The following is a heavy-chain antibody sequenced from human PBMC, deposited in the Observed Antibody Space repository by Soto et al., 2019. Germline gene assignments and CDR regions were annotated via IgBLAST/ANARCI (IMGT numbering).Heavy chain of an antibody. CDR3: ARDVSPLARELLRFWFDP. V-gene: IGHV1-69*06. CDR1: GGTFSSYA. D-gene: IGHD1-26*01. CDR2: IIPIFGTA. J-gene: IGHJ5*02. Sequence: QGQLVQSGAEVKKPGSSLKVSCKASGGTFSSYAITWVRQAPGKGLEWMGGIIPIFGTANYAHKFQGRVTITADKSMSTAYIGLSSLRSEDTAVYYCARDVSPLARELLRFWFDPWGQGTLVTVSS.